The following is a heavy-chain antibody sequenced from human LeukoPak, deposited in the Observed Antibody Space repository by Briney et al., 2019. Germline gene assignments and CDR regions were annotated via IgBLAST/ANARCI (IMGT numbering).Heavy chain of an antibody. V-gene: IGHV4-34*01. CDR2: INHSGST. Sequence: PSETLSLTCAVYGGSFSGYYWSWLRQPPGKGLEWIGEINHSGSTNYNPSLKSQVTISVDTSKNQFSLKLSSVTAADTAVYYCARGKRGYSSSWYDYWGQGTLVTVSS. CDR3: ARGKRGYSSSWYDY. D-gene: IGHD6-13*01. J-gene: IGHJ4*02. CDR1: GGSFSGYY.